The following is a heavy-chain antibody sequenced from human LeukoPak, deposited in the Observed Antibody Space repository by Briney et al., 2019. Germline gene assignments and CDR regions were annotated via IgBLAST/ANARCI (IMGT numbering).Heavy chain of an antibody. CDR3: AKDAPPGYSGSYPF. CDR2: IRYDGSNK. CDR1: GFTFSDYG. V-gene: IGHV3-30*02. D-gene: IGHD1-26*01. J-gene: IGHJ4*02. Sequence: PGGSLRLSCAASGFTFSDYGMHWVRQAPGKGLEWVTFIRYDGSNKYYADSVKGRFTISRDNSKNTLYLQMNSLRAEDTAVYYCAKDAPPGYSGSYPFWGQGTLVTVSS.